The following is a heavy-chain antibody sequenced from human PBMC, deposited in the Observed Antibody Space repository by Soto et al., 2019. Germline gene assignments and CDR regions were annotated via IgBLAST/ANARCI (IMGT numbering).Heavy chain of an antibody. CDR2: IIPIFGTA. CDR3: ARDLALEPIVVVVGHGMDV. D-gene: IGHD2-15*01. CDR1: GGTFSSYA. V-gene: IGHV1-69*01. J-gene: IGHJ6*02. Sequence: QVQLVQSGAEVKKPGSSVKVSCKASGGTFSSYAISWVRKAPGQGLEWMGGIIPIFGTANYAQKFQGRVTITADESTSTAYMELSSLRSEDTAVYYCARDLALEPIVVVVGHGMDVWGQGTTVTVSS.